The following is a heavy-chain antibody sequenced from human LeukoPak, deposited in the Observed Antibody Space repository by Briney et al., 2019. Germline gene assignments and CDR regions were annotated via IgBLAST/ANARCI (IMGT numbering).Heavy chain of an antibody. J-gene: IGHJ4*02. CDR2: ISGSGGST. V-gene: IGHV3-23*01. CDR3: AKDWYGSGSSN. Sequence: PGGSLRLSCAASGFTFSSYAMSWVRKAPGQGLEWVSAISGSGGSTYYADSVKGRFTISRDNSKNTLYLQMNSLRAEDTAVYYCAKDWYGSGSSNWGQGTLVTVSS. CDR1: GFTFSSYA. D-gene: IGHD3-10*01.